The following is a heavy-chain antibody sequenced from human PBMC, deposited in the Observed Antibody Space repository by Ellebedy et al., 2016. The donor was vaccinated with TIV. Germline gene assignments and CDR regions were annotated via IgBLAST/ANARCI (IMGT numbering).Heavy chain of an antibody. CDR3: ARAHLSGSYED. CDR1: EYSLSNYW. CDR2: IDPSDSYT. J-gene: IGHJ4*02. Sequence: GESLKISXKGSEYSLSNYWITWVRQMPGKGLEWMGRIDPSDSYTKYSPSFEGHVTISVDKSISTAYLQWSSLKASDTAIYYCARAHLSGSYEDWGQGTPVTVSS. V-gene: IGHV5-10-1*01. D-gene: IGHD1-26*01.